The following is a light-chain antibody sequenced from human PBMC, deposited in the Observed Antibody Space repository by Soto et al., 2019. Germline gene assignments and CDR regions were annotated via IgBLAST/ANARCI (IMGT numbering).Light chain of an antibody. CDR1: QTVSSSY. J-gene: IGKJ1*01. Sequence: EIVLTQSPCTLSLSPCGRSTLSCRASQTVSSSYLAWYQQKPGQAPRLLIHGASSRATGIPDRFSGSGSGTDFTLTISRLEPEDFAVYYCQHYETFGQGTKVDIK. V-gene: IGKV3-20*01. CDR3: QHYET. CDR2: GAS.